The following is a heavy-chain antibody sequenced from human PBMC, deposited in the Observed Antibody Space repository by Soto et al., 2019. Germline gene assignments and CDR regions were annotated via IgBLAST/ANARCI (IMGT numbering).Heavy chain of an antibody. J-gene: IGHJ4*02. CDR3: ARGITLPTPLDY. Sequence: ASVKVSCKASGYTFTSYYIHWVRQAPGQRLEWMGIINPSSGSTSYAQTFQGRVTMTRDTSTSTVYMELSSLRSEDTAVYYCARGITLPTPLDYWGQGTLVTVSS. V-gene: IGHV1-46*01. CDR1: GYTFTSYY. D-gene: IGHD1-20*01. CDR2: INPSSGST.